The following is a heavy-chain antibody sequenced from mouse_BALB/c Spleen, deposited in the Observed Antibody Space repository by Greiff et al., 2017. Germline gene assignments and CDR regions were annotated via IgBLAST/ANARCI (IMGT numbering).Heavy chain of an antibody. Sequence: VQLKQSGTVLARPGASVKMSCKASGYSFTSYWMHWVKQRPGQGLEWIGAIYPGNSDTSYNQKFKGKAKLTAVTSASTAYMELSSLTNEDSAVYYCTRAGDYDYDDFDYWGQGTTLTVSS. J-gene: IGHJ2*01. D-gene: IGHD2-4*01. CDR1: GYSFTSYW. CDR3: TRAGDYDYDDFDY. CDR2: IYPGNSDT. V-gene: IGHV1-5*01.